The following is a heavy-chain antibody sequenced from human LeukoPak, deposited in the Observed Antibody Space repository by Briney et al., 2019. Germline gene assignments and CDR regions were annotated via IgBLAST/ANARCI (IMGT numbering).Heavy chain of an antibody. J-gene: IGHJ3*02. CDR3: ARDDYASNGAFDI. Sequence: GGSLRLSCAASGFTVSNNYMSWVRQAPGKGLEWVSVIYNSDITCYADSVKGRFTISRDKSKNTLYLQMNSLRAEDTAVYYCARDDYASNGAFDIWGQGTMVTVSS. CDR1: GFTVSNNY. V-gene: IGHV3-66*03. CDR2: IYNSDIT. D-gene: IGHD4-17*01.